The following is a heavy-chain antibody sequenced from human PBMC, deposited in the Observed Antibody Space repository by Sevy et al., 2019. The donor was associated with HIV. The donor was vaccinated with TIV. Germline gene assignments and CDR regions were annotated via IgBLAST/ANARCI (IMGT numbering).Heavy chain of an antibody. CDR3: AGWSSAWALFDF. CDR2: IYSDGKT. J-gene: IGHJ4*02. Sequence: GGSLRLSCAASGFTVSRNYMSWVRQAPGKGLEWVSVIYSDGKTFYADSVQDRFTISRDNSKNTLYLQMNSLRAEDTAVYYCAGWSSAWALFDFWGQGTLVTVSS. D-gene: IGHD6-19*01. V-gene: IGHV3-66*01. CDR1: GFTVSRNY.